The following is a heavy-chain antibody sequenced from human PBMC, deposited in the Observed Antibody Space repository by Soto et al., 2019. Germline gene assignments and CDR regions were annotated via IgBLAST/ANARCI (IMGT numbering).Heavy chain of an antibody. CDR1: GFTFSSYG. V-gene: IGHV3-30*18. CDR2: ISYDGSNK. CDR3: EKQGYGSGSYDY. J-gene: IGHJ4*02. Sequence: GGSLRLSCAASGFTFSSYGMHWVRQAPGKGLEWVAVISYDGSNKYYADSVKGRFTISRDNSKNTLYLQMNSLRAEDTAVYYCEKQGYGSGSYDYWGQGTLVTVSS. D-gene: IGHD3-10*01.